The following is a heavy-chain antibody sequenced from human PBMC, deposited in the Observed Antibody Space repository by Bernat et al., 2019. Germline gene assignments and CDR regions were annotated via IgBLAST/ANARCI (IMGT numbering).Heavy chain of an antibody. CDR1: GFTFSDHY. V-gene: IGHV3-11*06. J-gene: IGHJ6*02. CDR2: ISSTSSYT. Sequence: QVQLVESGGGLVKPGESLRLSCAASGFTFSDHYMSWLRQAPGEGLEWVSYISSTSSYTNYADSVKGRFTISSDMAKNSLYLQINSLKAEDTDVYYCARLVRPDDGMDVWGQGTTVAVSS. CDR3: ARLVRPDDGMDV. D-gene: IGHD3-10*02.